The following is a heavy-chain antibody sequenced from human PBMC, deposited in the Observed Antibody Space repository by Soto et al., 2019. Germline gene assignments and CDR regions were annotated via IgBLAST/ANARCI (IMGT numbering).Heavy chain of an antibody. CDR1: GGSISSSHW. CDR2: IYHSGST. Sequence: QVQLQESGPGLVKPSGTLSLSCAVSGGSISSSHWWTWVRQPPGKGLEWIGEIYHSGSTNYNPSLKSRVTISVGTSRNQFSLNLSSVAAADTAVYYCASSGGGEDYWGQGILVTVSS. J-gene: IGHJ4*02. D-gene: IGHD3-16*01. V-gene: IGHV4-4*02. CDR3: ASSGGGEDY.